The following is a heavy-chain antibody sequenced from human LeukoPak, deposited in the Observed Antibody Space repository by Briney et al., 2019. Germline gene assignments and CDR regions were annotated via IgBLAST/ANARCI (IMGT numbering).Heavy chain of an antibody. D-gene: IGHD5-12*01. J-gene: IGHJ4*02. V-gene: IGHV3-48*03. Sequence: GGSLRLSCAASGFTFSSYEMNWVRQAPGKGLEWVSYISSSGSTIYYADSVKGRFTISRDNAKNSLYLQMNSLRAEDTAVYYCARDRGPPHIVATDYWGQGTLVTVSS. CDR2: ISSSGSTI. CDR3: ARDRGPPHIVATDY. CDR1: GFTFSSYE.